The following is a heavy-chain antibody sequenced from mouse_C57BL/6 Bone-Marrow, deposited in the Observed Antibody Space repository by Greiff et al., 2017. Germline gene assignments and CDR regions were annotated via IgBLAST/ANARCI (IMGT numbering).Heavy chain of an antibody. CDR2: IYPRSGNT. V-gene: IGHV1-81*01. CDR1: GYTFTSYG. D-gene: IGHD1-1*01. CDR3: VIYYYGSRNY. J-gene: IGHJ2*01. Sequence: VQGVESGAELARPGASVKLSCKASGYTFTSYGLSWVQQRTGQGLEWIGEIYPRSGNTYYNEKFKGKATLTADKSSSTAYMELRSLTSEDSAVYFCVIYYYGSRNYWGQGTTRTVSS.